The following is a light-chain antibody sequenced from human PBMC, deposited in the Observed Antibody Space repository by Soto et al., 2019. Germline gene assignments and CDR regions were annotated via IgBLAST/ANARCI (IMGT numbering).Light chain of an antibody. J-gene: IGLJ1*01. CDR2: EVS. CDR1: SSDVGGYNY. Sequence: QSVLTQPASVSGSPGQSITISCTGTSSDVGGYNYVSWFQHHPGKAPKLIIYEVSYRPSGVSARFSGSKSGDTDSLTISGLQAEDEAHYYCSSFTNTITRYAFGTGTKLTVL. V-gene: IGLV2-14*01. CDR3: SSFTNTITRYA.